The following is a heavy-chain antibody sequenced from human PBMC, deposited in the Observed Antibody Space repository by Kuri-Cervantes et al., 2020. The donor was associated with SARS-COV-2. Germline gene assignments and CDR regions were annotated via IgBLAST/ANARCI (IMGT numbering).Heavy chain of an antibody. CDR2: IRSKAYGGTT. CDR1: GFTFGDYA. V-gene: IGHV3-49*04. J-gene: IGHJ4*02. Sequence: GGSLRLSCTASGFTFGDYAMSWVRQAPGKGLEWVGFIRSKAYGGTTEYAASVKGRFTISRDDSKSIAYLQMNSLRAEDTAVYYCAIAGVRELRFLDLVYVPDYWGQGTLVTVSS. D-gene: IGHD3-3*01. CDR3: AIAGVRELRFLDLVYVPDY.